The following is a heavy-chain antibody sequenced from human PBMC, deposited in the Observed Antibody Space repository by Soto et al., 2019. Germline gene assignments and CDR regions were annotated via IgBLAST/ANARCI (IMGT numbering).Heavy chain of an antibody. D-gene: IGHD2-15*01. CDR2: IYYSGST. J-gene: IGHJ4*02. V-gene: IGHV4-30-4*01. CDR1: GGSISSGDYY. Sequence: QVQLQESGPGLVKPSQTLSLTCTVSGGSISSGDYYWSWIRQPPGKGLEWIGYIYYSGSTYYNPSLKSRVTISVDTSKNQFSLKLSSVTAADTAVYYCASTPYCSGGSCYGRRGVFDYWGQGTLVTVSS. CDR3: ASTPYCSGGSCYGRRGVFDY.